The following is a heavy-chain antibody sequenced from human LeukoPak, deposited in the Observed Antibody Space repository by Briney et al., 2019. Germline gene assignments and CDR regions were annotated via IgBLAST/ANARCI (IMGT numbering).Heavy chain of an antibody. D-gene: IGHD6-13*01. V-gene: IGHV4-34*01. CDR3: AGSQQLATYYFDY. CDR1: GGSFSGYY. J-gene: IGHJ4*01. CDR2: INHSGST. Sequence: ASETLSLTCAVYGGSFSGYYWSWIRQPPGKGLEWIGEINHSGSTNYNPSLKSRVTISVDTSKNQFSLKLSSVTAADTAVYYCAGSQQLATYYFDYWGQEPWSPSPQ.